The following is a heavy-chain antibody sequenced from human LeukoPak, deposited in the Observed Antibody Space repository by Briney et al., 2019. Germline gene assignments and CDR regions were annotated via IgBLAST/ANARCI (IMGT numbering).Heavy chain of an antibody. Sequence: GGSLRLSCAASGFTFSSYGMHWVRQAPGKGLEWVAVISYDGSNKYYADSVKGRFTISRDNSKNTLYLQMNSLRAEDTAVYYCAKGSSSFDYWGQGTLVTVSS. V-gene: IGHV3-30*18. J-gene: IGHJ4*02. D-gene: IGHD6-6*01. CDR1: GFTFSSYG. CDR3: AKGSSSFDY. CDR2: ISYDGSNK.